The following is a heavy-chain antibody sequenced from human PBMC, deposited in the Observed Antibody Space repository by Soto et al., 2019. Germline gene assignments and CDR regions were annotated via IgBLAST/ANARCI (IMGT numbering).Heavy chain of an antibody. Sequence: APGGTLIRDAIRWARYATGQGREWMGGLIPILGTANYAQKIPGRVTITAEESTRTAYLELRSPSCEDTAVHYCAGSRGDAYNYGWLDPWGQGTLVTVSS. CDR2: LIPILGTA. CDR3: AGSRGDAYNYGWLDP. V-gene: IGHV1-69*01. J-gene: IGHJ5*02. D-gene: IGHD5-12*01. CDR1: GGTLIRDA.